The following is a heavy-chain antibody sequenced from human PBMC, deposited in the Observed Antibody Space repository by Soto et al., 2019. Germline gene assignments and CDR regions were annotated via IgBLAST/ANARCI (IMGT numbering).Heavy chain of an antibody. J-gene: IGHJ4*02. Sequence: ASVKVSCKASGYTFTSYAISWVRQAPGQGLEWMGWISAYNGNTNYAQKLQGRVTMTTDTSTTTAYMELRSLRSDDTAVYYCGGPAPPAGYGGGGPLVTVPS. CDR1: GYTFTSYA. CDR3: GGPAPPAGY. V-gene: IGHV1-18*01. D-gene: IGHD3-16*01. CDR2: ISAYNGNT.